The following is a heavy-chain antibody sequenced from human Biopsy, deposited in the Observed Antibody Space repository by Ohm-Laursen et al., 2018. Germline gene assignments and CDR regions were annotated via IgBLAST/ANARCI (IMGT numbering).Heavy chain of an antibody. V-gene: IGHV1-46*01. CDR2: INPGGNST. J-gene: IGHJ4*02. CDR3: VLASFDY. CDR1: GYTFTTYY. Sequence: SVKVSCKASGYTFTTYYIHWVRQAPGQGLEWMGIINPGGNSTAYTQNFQGRVTITWDTSTTTVYMELSSLRSEDTAVYYCVLASFDYWGQGTLVTVPS.